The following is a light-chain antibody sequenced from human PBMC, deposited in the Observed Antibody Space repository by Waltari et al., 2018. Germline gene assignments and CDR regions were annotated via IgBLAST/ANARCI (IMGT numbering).Light chain of an antibody. J-gene: IGKJ3*01. CDR2: GAS. Sequence: EIVLTQSPGILSLSPGERANLSCRASQSVSSSYLAWYQQKHGQAPRLLIYGASGRAAGIPDRFIGSGSGTDFTLTISRLEPEDFAVYYCQQYGRSPFTFGLGTKVDI. CDR1: QSVSSSY. CDR3: QQYGRSPFT. V-gene: IGKV3-20*01.